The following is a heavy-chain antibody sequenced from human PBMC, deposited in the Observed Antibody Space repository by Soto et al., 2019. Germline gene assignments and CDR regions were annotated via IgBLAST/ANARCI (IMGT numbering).Heavy chain of an antibody. CDR3: ARDAGVPAAKLLLCGMDV. CDR2: IYTSGST. D-gene: IGHD2-2*01. V-gene: IGHV4-4*07. Sequence: PSETLSLTCTVSGGSISSYYWSWIRQPAGKGLEWIGRIYTSGSTNYNPSLKSRVTMSVDTSKNQFSLKLSSVTAADTAVYYCARDAGVPAAKLLLCGMDVWGQGTTVTVSS. J-gene: IGHJ6*02. CDR1: GGSISSYY.